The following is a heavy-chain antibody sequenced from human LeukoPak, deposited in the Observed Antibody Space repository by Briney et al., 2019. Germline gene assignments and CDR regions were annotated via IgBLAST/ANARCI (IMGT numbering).Heavy chain of an antibody. CDR1: GYAFTVSD. J-gene: IGHJ4*02. D-gene: IGHD4-17*01. V-gene: IGHV1-2*02. CDR3: ARVHYFGDFSNDY. Sequence: ASVTVSYTASGYAFTVSDIHWVRQAPGQGLEWMGWINPNSGRTNYAQKFQGRVTMTRDTSISTAYMELSRLRSDDTAMYYCARVHYFGDFSNDYWGQGTLVTVSS. CDR2: INPNSGRT.